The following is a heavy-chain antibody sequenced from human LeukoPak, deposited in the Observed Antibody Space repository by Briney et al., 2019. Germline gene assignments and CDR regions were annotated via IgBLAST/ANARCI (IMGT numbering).Heavy chain of an antibody. V-gene: IGHV3-21*01. D-gene: IGHD6-13*01. CDR2: ISSSSSYI. CDR1: GFTFSSYS. CDR3: ARGSSSWYYFDY. J-gene: IGHJ4*02. Sequence: GGSLRLSCAASGFTFSSYSMNWVRQAPGKGLEWVSFISSSSSYIYYADSVKGRFTISRDNAKNPLYLQMNSLRAEDTAVYYCARGSSSWYYFDYWGQGTLVTVSS.